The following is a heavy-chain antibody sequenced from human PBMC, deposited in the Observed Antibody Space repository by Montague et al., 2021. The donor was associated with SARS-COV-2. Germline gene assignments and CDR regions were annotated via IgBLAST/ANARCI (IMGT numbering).Heavy chain of an antibody. CDR3: AGRVHPAFGSGAMDY. Sequence: SETLSLTCTVAGDSIRSSSYYWGWIRQPQGRGLEWIGSNNYDGSTYYNLSFKSRVTISVDTSKTQFSLKLSSVTAADTAVYSSAGRVHPAFGSGAMDYWGQGTLVTVSS. D-gene: IGHD6-19*01. V-gene: IGHV4-39*01. CDR2: NNYDGST. J-gene: IGHJ4*02. CDR1: GDSIRSSSYY.